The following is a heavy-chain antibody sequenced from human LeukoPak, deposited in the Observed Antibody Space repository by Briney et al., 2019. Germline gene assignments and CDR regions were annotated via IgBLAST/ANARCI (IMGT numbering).Heavy chain of an antibody. D-gene: IGHD7-27*01. CDR3: ARIPPGDLEWWYFDL. V-gene: IGHV4-39*07. Sequence: KPSETLSLTCTVSGGSINSRSYYWGWIRQPPGKGLEWIGSIYYSGSTYYNPSLKSRVTISVDTSKNQFSLKLSSVTAADTAVYYCARIPPGDLEWWYFDLWGRGTLVTVSS. CDR1: GGSINSRSYY. J-gene: IGHJ2*01. CDR2: IYYSGST.